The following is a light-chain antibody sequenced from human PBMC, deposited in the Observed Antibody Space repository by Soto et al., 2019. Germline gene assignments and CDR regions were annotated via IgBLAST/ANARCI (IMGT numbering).Light chain of an antibody. CDR2: EVS. CDR3: SSYTSSSPYV. J-gene: IGLJ1*01. V-gene: IGLV2-14*01. CDR1: SSNVGPADA. Sequence: QSVLTQPPSVSGAPGQRVTISCTGASSNVGPADAVHWYQQHPGKAPKLMIYEVSNRPSGVSNRFSGSKSGNTASLTISGLQAEDEADYYCSSYTSSSPYVFGTGIKVTVL.